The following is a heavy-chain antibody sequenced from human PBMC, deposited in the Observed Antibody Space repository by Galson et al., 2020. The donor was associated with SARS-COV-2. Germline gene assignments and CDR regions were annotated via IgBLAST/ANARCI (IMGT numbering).Heavy chain of an antibody. CDR1: GYTFTSYG. D-gene: IGHD6-19*01. CDR2: ISAYNGNT. V-gene: IGHV1-18*04. CDR3: ARDRSGWYYDYYYGMDV. Sequence: ASVKVSCKASGYTFTSYGISWVRQAPGQGLEWMGWISAYNGNTNYAQKLQGRVTMTTDTSTSTAYMELRSLRSDDTAVYYCARDRSGWYYDYYYGMDVWGQGTTVTVSS. J-gene: IGHJ6*02.